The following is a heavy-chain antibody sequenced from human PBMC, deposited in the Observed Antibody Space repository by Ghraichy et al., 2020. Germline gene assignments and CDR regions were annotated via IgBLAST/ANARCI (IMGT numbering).Heavy chain of an antibody. Sequence: GESLNISCEATGFSFSDYSLNWVRRTPGKGLEWIAFISSRSSNFYYADSVRGRFSISGDNTNKSLYLQMSSLRAEDTAIYYCVRGGGLDVWGRGTMVNVSS. CDR1: GFSFSDYS. V-gene: IGHV3-48*04. CDR3: VRGGGLDV. J-gene: IGHJ3*01. CDR2: ISSRSSNF. D-gene: IGHD3-16*01.